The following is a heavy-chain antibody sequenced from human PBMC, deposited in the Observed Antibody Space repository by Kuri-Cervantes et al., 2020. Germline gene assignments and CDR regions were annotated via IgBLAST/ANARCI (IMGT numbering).Heavy chain of an antibody. Sequence: SVKVSCKASAYTFTNYGISWVRQAPGQGLEWMGGIIPIFGTANYAQKFQGRVTITTDESTSTAYMELSSLRSEDTAVYYCARVDLHGYNPGYWGQGTLVTVSS. D-gene: IGHD5-24*01. CDR1: AYTFTNYG. V-gene: IGHV1-69*05. CDR2: IIPIFGTA. CDR3: ARVDLHGYNPGY. J-gene: IGHJ4*02.